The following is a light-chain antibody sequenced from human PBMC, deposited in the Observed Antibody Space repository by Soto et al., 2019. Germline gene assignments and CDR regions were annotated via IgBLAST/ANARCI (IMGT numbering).Light chain of an antibody. V-gene: IGKV3-11*01. Sequence: IVLTQSPATLSLSPGERATLSCRASQSVSRHLAWYQQKPGQAPRLLIYDASNRATGIPARFSGSGSGTDFTLTISSLEPEDFAVYYCQQRNNWVRVNFCGGTKVDIK. J-gene: IGKJ4*01. CDR3: QQRNNWVRVN. CDR1: QSVSRH. CDR2: DAS.